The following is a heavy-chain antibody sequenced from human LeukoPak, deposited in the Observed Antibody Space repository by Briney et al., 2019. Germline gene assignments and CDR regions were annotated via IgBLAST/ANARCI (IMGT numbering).Heavy chain of an antibody. V-gene: IGHV3-30*03. CDR3: ARELQYYFDY. J-gene: IGHJ4*02. CDR1: GFTFSAYS. Sequence: GGSLRLSCAASGFTFSAYSMNWVRQAPGKGLEWVAVISYDGSNKYYTDSVKGRFTISRDNSKDTLYLQMNSLRGEDTAVFYCARELQYYFDYWGQGTLVTVSS. CDR2: ISYDGSNK. D-gene: IGHD2-15*01.